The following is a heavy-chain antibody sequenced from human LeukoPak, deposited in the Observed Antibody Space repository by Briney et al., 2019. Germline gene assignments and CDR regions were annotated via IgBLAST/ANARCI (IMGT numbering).Heavy chain of an antibody. CDR3: ARVVGWPPNSSRLYYMDV. Sequence: SVKVSCKASGYDFINYGISWVRQAPGQGLEWMGRIIPIFGTANYAQKFQGRVTITTDESTSTAYMELSSLRSEDTAVYYCARVVGWPPNSSRLYYMDVWGKGTTVTVSS. D-gene: IGHD6-13*01. J-gene: IGHJ6*03. V-gene: IGHV1-69*05. CDR2: IIPIFGTA. CDR1: GYDFINYG.